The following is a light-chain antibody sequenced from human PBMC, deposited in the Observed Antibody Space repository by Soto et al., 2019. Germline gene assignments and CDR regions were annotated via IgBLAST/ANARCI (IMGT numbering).Light chain of an antibody. CDR2: GAS. Sequence: EIVLTRSPGTLSLSPGERATLSCRASQSISSSYLAWYQQKPGQAPRLLIYGASRRATGIPDRFSGRESGTDFTLTITTLEPEDSAVYFCQQYASSPYPFGQGTKVEIK. J-gene: IGKJ2*01. CDR1: QSISSSY. CDR3: QQYASSPYP. V-gene: IGKV3-20*01.